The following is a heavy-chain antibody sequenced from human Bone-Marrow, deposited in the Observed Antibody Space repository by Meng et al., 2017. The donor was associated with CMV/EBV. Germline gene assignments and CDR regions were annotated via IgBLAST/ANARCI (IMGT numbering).Heavy chain of an antibody. CDR2: IIPILGIA. D-gene: IGHD6-6*01. J-gene: IGHJ6*02. CDR3: ASSSSSGRGGAIYYYYGMDV. CDR1: GGTFSSYA. Sequence: SVKVSCKASGGTFSSYAISWVRQAPGQGLEWMGGIIPILGIANYAQKFQGRVTITADKSTSTAYMELSCLRSEDTAAYYCASSSSSGRGGAIYYYYGMDVWGQGTTVTISS. V-gene: IGHV1-69*10.